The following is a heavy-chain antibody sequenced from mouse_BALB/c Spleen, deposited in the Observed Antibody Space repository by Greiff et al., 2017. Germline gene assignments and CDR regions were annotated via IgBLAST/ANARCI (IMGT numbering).Heavy chain of an antibody. CDR3: ARVIYSVPMDY. V-gene: IGHV1S81*02. CDR2: INPSNGRT. J-gene: IGHJ4*01. D-gene: IGHD2-1*01. CDR1: GYTFTSYW. Sequence: QVQLQQPGAELVKPGASVKLSCKASGYTFTSYWMLWVQQKPGQGLEWIGEINPSNGRTNYNEKCKSKATLTVDKSSSTAYMQLSSLTSEDTAVYYCARVIYSVPMDYWGRGTSDTDSS.